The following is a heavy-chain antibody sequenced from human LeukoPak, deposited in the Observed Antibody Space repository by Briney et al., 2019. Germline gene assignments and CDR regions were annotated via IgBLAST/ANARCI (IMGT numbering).Heavy chain of an antibody. J-gene: IGHJ3*02. CDR3: ARDRIETRNWKAFDI. V-gene: IGHV4-30-4*01. CDR1: GGSISSGDYY. D-gene: IGHD5-24*01. CDR2: IYYTGST. Sequence: SETLSLTCTVSGGSISSGDYYWSWIRQPPGKGLEWIGYIYYTGSTYYNPSLKSRVTISIDTSKNQFSLKLSSVTAADTAVYYCARDRIETRNWKAFDIWGQGTMVTVSS.